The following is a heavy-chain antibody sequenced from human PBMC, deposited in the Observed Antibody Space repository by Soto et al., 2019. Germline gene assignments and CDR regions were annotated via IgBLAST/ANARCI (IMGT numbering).Heavy chain of an antibody. J-gene: IGHJ4*02. CDR2: IYYSGST. CDR1: GGSISSGGYY. Sequence: QVQLQESGPGLVKPSQTLSLTCTVSGGSISSGGYYWSWIRQHPGKGLEWIGYIYYSGSTYYNPSLKSRVTISVDTSKNQFSLKLSSVTAADTAVYYCARENYYDSSGYHRYFDYWGQGTLVTVSS. CDR3: ARENYYDSSGYHRYFDY. D-gene: IGHD3-22*01. V-gene: IGHV4-31*03.